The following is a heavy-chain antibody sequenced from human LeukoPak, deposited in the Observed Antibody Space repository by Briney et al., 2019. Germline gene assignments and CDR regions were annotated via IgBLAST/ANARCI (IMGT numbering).Heavy chain of an antibody. CDR3: ARDIVVVPAATTPYDAFDI. D-gene: IGHD2-2*01. CDR2: IIPIFGTA. Sequence: GASVKVSCKASGGTFGSYAISWVRQAPGQGLEWMGGIIPIFGTANYAQKFQGRVTITADEPTSTAYMELSSLRSEDTAVYYCARDIVVVPAATTPYDAFDIWGQGTMVTVSS. CDR1: GGTFGSYA. V-gene: IGHV1-69*13. J-gene: IGHJ3*02.